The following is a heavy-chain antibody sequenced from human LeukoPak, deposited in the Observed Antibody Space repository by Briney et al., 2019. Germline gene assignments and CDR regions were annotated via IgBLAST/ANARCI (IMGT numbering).Heavy chain of an antibody. Sequence: SETLSLTCTVSGGSISSYYRSWIRQPPGKGLEWIGYIYYSGSTNYNPSLKSRVTISVDTSKNQFSLKLSSVTAADTAVYYCARYCGGDCYSGSYYMDVWGKGTTVTVSS. D-gene: IGHD2-21*02. V-gene: IGHV4-59*12. CDR2: IYYSGST. CDR3: ARYCGGDCYSGSYYMDV. CDR1: GGSISSYY. J-gene: IGHJ6*03.